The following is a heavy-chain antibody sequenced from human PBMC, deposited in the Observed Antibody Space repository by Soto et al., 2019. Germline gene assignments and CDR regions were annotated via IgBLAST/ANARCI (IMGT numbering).Heavy chain of an antibody. D-gene: IGHD3-22*01. V-gene: IGHV4-31*03. Sequence: QVQLQESGPGLVKPSQTLSLTCTVSGGSISSGGYYWSWIRQHPGKGLEWIGYIYYSGSTYYNPSLKSRVTISXXTXKXXFSLKLSSVTAADTAVYYCARDSEGPREVVSSFDIWGQGTMVTVSS. CDR2: IYYSGST. CDR3: ARDSEGPREVVSSFDI. CDR1: GGSISSGGYY. J-gene: IGHJ3*02.